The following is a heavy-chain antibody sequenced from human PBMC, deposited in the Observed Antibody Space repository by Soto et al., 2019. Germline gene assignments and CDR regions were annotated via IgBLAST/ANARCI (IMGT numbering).Heavy chain of an antibody. Sequence: QVQLVESGGGVVQPGRSLRLSCAASGFTFSSYGMHWVRQAPGKGLEWVAVIWYDGSNKYYADSVKGRFTISRDNSKNTLYLQMNSLRAEDTAVYYCAREGSSGYYPTPYYFDYWGQGTLVTVSS. J-gene: IGHJ4*02. D-gene: IGHD3-22*01. V-gene: IGHV3-33*01. CDR3: AREGSSGYYPTPYYFDY. CDR1: GFTFSSYG. CDR2: IWYDGSNK.